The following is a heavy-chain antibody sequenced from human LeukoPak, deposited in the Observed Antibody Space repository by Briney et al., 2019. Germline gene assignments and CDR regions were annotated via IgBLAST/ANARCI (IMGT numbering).Heavy chain of an antibody. CDR2: INHSGST. J-gene: IGHJ4*02. CDR1: GGSFSGYY. CDR3: ARGSPYDY. Sequence: PSETLSLTCAVYGGSFSGYYWSWIRQPPGKGLEWIGEINHSGSTNYNPSLKSRVTISVDTSKNQFSLKLSSVTAADTAVYYCARGSPYDYWGQGTLATVSS. V-gene: IGHV4-34*01.